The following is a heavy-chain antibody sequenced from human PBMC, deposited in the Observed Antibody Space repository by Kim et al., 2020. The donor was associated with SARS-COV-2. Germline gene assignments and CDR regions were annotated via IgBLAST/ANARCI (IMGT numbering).Heavy chain of an antibody. D-gene: IGHD3-10*01. CDR3: ARSYGSGSSYYYGMDV. Sequence: GGSLRLSCAASGFTFSSYGMHWVRQAPGKGLEWVAVIWYDGSNKYYADSVKGRFTISRDNSKNTLYLQMNSLRAEDTAVYYCARSYGSGSSYYYGMDVWGQGTTVTVSS. CDR1: GFTFSSYG. CDR2: IWYDGSNK. V-gene: IGHV3-33*01. J-gene: IGHJ6*02.